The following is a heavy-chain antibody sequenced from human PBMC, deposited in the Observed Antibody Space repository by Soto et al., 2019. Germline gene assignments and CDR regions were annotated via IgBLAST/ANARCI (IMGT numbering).Heavy chain of an antibody. CDR1: GFTLSGRS. V-gene: IGHV3-74*01. CDR3: ARGWFGPDV. J-gene: IGHJ6*04. D-gene: IGHD3-10*01. CDR2: IDNAGTDS. Sequence: EVQLVESGGGLVQPGGSLRLSCADSGFTLSGRSMHWVRQAPGKGLVWVSGIDNAGTDSTYADSVNGRFTISRDNDKNMLYLQMNSLRVEDTAVYYCARGWFGPDVWGKGTTVTVSS.